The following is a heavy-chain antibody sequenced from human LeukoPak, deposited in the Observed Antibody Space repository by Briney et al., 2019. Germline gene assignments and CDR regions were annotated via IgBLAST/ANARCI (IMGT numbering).Heavy chain of an antibody. CDR2: ISGSGGDT. J-gene: IGHJ4*02. V-gene: IGHV3-23*01. Sequence: GSLRLSCAASGFTFRSYAIYWVRQAPGKGLEWVSGISGSGGDTYFADSVKGRFTISRDNSKNTVFLQMDSLGEEDTAVYYCARTRGAGPGGHFDSWGQGVLVIVSS. CDR1: GFTFRSYA. CDR3: ARTRGAGPGGHFDS. D-gene: IGHD1-1*01.